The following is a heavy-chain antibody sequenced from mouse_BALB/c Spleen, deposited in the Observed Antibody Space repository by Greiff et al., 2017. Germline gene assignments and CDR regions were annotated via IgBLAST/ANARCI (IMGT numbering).Heavy chain of an antibody. CDR3: ARAGTLDY. V-gene: IGHV2-9*02. Sequence: VKVVESGPGLVAPSQSLSISCTVSGFSLTSYGVHWVRQPPGKGLEWLGVIWAGGSTNYNSALMSRLSISKDNSKSQVFLKMNSLQTDDTAMYYCARAGTLDYWGQGTTRTVSS. CDR1: GFSLTSYG. CDR2: IWAGGST. J-gene: IGHJ2*01. D-gene: IGHD1-1*01.